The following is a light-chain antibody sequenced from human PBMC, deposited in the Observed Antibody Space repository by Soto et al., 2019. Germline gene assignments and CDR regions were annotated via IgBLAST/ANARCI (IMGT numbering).Light chain of an antibody. CDR3: QQYNTYSWT. Sequence: DIQMTQSPSTLSVSVGDRVTITCRASQSISSWLAWFQQKPGKAPKVLIYDASSLERGVPSRFRGSGSGTEFTLTISSLQPDDFATYYFQQYNTYSWTFGQGTKVEIK. V-gene: IGKV1-5*01. J-gene: IGKJ1*01. CDR2: DAS. CDR1: QSISSW.